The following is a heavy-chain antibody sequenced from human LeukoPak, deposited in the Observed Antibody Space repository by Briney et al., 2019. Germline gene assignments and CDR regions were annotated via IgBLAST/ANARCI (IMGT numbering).Heavy chain of an antibody. V-gene: IGHV3-74*01. CDR2: INSDGSST. Sequence: GGSLRLSCAASGFTFSSFWMHWVRQAPGKGLVWVSRINSDGSSTTYADSVKGRFTISRDNAKNTLYLQINSLRAEDTAVYYCAKVKGIAVAGPWIDYWGQGTLVTVSS. J-gene: IGHJ4*02. D-gene: IGHD6-19*01. CDR3: AKVKGIAVAGPWIDY. CDR1: GFTFSSFW.